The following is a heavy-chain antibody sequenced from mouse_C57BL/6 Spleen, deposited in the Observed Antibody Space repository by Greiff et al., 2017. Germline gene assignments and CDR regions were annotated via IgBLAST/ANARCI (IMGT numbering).Heavy chain of an antibody. Sequence: VKLMESGAELVRPGASVTLSCKASGYTFTDYEMHWVKQTPVHGLEWIGAIDPETGGTAYNQKFKGKAILTADKSSSTAYMELRSLTSEDSAVYYCTRPTAQAPYFDYWGQGTTLTVSS. CDR1: GYTFTDYE. CDR3: TRPTAQAPYFDY. CDR2: IDPETGGT. J-gene: IGHJ2*01. V-gene: IGHV1-15*01. D-gene: IGHD3-2*02.